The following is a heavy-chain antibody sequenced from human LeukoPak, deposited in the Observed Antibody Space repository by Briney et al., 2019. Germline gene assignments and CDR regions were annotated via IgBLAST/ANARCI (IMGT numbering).Heavy chain of an antibody. Sequence: GASVKVSCKASGYTSTSYQMHWVRQAPGQGLEWMGIINPSGGSTSYAQKFQGRVTMTRDTSTSTVYMDLSSLRSEDTAVYYCARGYCSSTSCSLDFDYWGQGTLVTVSS. CDR2: INPSGGST. V-gene: IGHV1-46*01. CDR3: ARGYCSSTSCSLDFDY. CDR1: GYTSTSYQ. D-gene: IGHD2-2*01. J-gene: IGHJ4*02.